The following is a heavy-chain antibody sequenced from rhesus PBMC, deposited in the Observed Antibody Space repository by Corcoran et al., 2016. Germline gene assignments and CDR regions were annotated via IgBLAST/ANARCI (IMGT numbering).Heavy chain of an antibody. Sequence: QVQLQESGPGLVKPSETLSLTCAVSGGSISASYRWIWIRQPPRKGLELIGYIYGSSTRTNYNPSLKSRVTISKDTSKNQFSLKLISVTAADTAVYYCARDRSGSWIEYYFDYWGQGVLVTVSS. CDR3: ARDRSGSWIEYYFDY. CDR2: IYGSSTRT. CDR1: GGSISASYR. J-gene: IGHJ4*01. V-gene: IGHV4S18*01. D-gene: IGHD6-25*01.